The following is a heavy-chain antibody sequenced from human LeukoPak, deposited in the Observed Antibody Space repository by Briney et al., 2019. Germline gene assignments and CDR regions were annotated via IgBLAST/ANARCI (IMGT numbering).Heavy chain of an antibody. CDR1: GFTFSSYW. V-gene: IGHV3-20*04. CDR2: INWNGGST. J-gene: IGHJ3*02. Sequence: PGGSLRLSCAASGFTFSSYWMSWVRQAPGKGLEWVSGINWNGGSTGYADSVKGRFTISRDNAKNSLYLQMNSLRAEDTALYYCARAPYYYDSSGYLIYDAFDIWSQGTMVTVSS. D-gene: IGHD3-22*01. CDR3: ARAPYYYDSSGYLIYDAFDI.